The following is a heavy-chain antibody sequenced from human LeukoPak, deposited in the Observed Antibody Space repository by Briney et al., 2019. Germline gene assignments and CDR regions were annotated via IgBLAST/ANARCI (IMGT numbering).Heavy chain of an antibody. CDR2: INHSGST. J-gene: IGHJ4*02. Sequence: LETLSLTCAVYGGSFSGYYWSWIRQPPGKGLEWIGEINHSGSTNYNPSLKSRVTISVDTSKNQFSLKLSSVTAADTAVYYCARDMRKRVSRDKGWLLSNRQFDYWGQGTLVTVSS. V-gene: IGHV4-34*01. CDR1: GGSFSGYY. CDR3: ARDMRKRVSRDKGWLLSNRQFDY. D-gene: IGHD3-3*01.